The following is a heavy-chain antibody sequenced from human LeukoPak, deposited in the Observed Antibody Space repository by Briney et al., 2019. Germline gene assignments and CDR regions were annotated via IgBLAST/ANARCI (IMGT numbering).Heavy chain of an antibody. CDR1: GFTFGDYY. D-gene: IGHD3-22*01. CDR2: ISSSGSTI. V-gene: IGHV3-11*01. CDR3: ARSDSSGYYSSPYFDY. J-gene: IGHJ4*02. Sequence: GGSLRLSCAASGFTFGDYYMSWLRQAPGKGREWVSYISSSGSTIYYADSVKGRFTISRDNAKNSLYLQMNSLRAEDTAVYYCARSDSSGYYSSPYFDYWGQGTLVTVSS.